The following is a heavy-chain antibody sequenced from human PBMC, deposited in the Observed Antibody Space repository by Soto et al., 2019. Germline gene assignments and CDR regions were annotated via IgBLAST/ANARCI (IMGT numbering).Heavy chain of an antibody. Sequence: QVQLVQSGAEVKKPGASVKVSCKASGYTFTSYDINWVRQAPGQGLEWMGWMNPNSGDSHYAQKFQGRVSMTRTISISNSSMELSSLTSEDTAVYYCARWYGGNSGDYWGQGTLVTVSS. CDR1: GYTFTSYD. J-gene: IGHJ4*02. CDR2: MNPNSGDS. D-gene: IGHD1-26*01. V-gene: IGHV1-8*01. CDR3: ARWYGGNSGDY.